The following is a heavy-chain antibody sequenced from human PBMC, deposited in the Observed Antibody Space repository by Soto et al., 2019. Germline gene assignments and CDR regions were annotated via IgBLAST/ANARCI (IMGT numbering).Heavy chain of an antibody. Sequence: QVQLQESGPGLVKPSQTLSLTCTVSGGSISSGGYYWSWIRQHPGKGLEWIGYIYYSGSTYYNPSLKSRVTISVDTSKNQFSLKLSSLTAADTAVYYCARAKLWFGDPMNFDYWGQGTLVTVSS. D-gene: IGHD3-10*01. CDR2: IYYSGST. J-gene: IGHJ4*02. CDR1: GGSISSGGYY. V-gene: IGHV4-31*03. CDR3: ARAKLWFGDPMNFDY.